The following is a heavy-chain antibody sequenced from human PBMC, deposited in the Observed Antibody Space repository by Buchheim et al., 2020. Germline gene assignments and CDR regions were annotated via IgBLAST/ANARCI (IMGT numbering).Heavy chain of an antibody. D-gene: IGHD5-18*01. V-gene: IGHV4-34*01. J-gene: IGHJ4*02. CDR3: ASVPYSYGYELDY. CDR2: INHSGST. CDR1: GGSFSGYY. Sequence: QVQLQQWGAGLLKPSETLSLTCAVYGGSFSGYYWSWIRQPPGKGLEWIGEINHSGSTNYNPSLKSRVTISVDTSKNQFSLKLSSVTAADTAVYYCASVPYSYGYELDYWGQGTL.